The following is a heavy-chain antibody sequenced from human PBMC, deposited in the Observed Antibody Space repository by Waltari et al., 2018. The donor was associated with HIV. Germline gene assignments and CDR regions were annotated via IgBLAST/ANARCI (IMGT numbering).Heavy chain of an antibody. V-gene: IGHV3-23*04. CDR1: GFTFSKYA. J-gene: IGHJ4*02. D-gene: IGHD2-15*01. CDR3: AKDLYCSGGNCYSRVLDS. Sequence: EVQVVESGGGLVQPGGPLSISCAASGFTFSKYAFSWVRQAPGKGLEWVAAISGSGGSTHYADSVKGRFTISRDSSKNTLDLQMNSLRAEDTAVYFCAKDLYCSGGNCYSRVLDSWGQGTLVTVSS. CDR2: ISGSGGST.